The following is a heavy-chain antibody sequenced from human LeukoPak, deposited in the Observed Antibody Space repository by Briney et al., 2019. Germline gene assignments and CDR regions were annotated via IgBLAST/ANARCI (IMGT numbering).Heavy chain of an antibody. CDR1: GYTFTSYG. Sequence: ASVKVSCKASGYTFTSYGISWVRQAPGQGLEWMGWISAYNGNTNYAQKLQGRVTMTTDISTSTAYMELRSLRSDDTAVYYCARDLKDTPPTFYYYDSSGYYYDSEEYYGMDVWGQGTTVTVSS. J-gene: IGHJ6*02. CDR2: ISAYNGNT. D-gene: IGHD3-22*01. CDR3: ARDLKDTPPTFYYYDSSGYYYDSEEYYGMDV. V-gene: IGHV1-18*01.